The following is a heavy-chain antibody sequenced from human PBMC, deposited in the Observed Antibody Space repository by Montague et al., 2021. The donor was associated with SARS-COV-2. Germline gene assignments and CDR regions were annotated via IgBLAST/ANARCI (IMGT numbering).Heavy chain of an antibody. CDR2: IFYNGGA. D-gene: IGHD5-12*01. J-gene: IGHJ4*03. V-gene: IGHV4-39*01. Sequence: SETLSLTCTVSGGSISGGSYYWAWLRQPPGKGLDWIGSIFYNGGAYDNPSLESRVSISVDTSKRQFFLTLNSVTAADTAVYYCARHSPGYLGPSYFDSWGQGTLVTVSS. CDR3: ARHSPGYLGPSYFDS. CDR1: GGSISGGSYY.